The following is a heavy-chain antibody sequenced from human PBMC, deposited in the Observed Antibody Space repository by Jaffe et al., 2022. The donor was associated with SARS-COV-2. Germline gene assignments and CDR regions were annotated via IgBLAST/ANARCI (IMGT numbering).Heavy chain of an antibody. D-gene: IGHD3-22*01. CDR3: AKLLSPPDYDSSAYPADAFDI. CDR1: GFSFNTYA. CDR2: ITASGGST. Sequence: EVQLVESGGGLVQPGGSLRLSCAASGFSFNTYAMGWVRQAPGKGLEWVSGITASGGSTHYADSVKGRFTISRDNSKNTLYLQMNNLSAEDTAVYYCAKLLSPPDYDSSAYPADAFDIWGQGTMVTVS. V-gene: IGHV3-23*04. J-gene: IGHJ3*02.